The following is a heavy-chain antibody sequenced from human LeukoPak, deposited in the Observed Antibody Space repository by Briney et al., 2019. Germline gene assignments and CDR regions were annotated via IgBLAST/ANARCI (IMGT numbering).Heavy chain of an antibody. V-gene: IGHV3-74*01. J-gene: IGHJ1*01. CDR1: GFTFSGYW. D-gene: IGHD3-22*01. CDR3: ARAPSEVGGYYPEYFRH. CDR2: IKSDGKT. Sequence: GGSLRLSCEASGFTFSGYWMHWVRQAPGKGLVWVSRIKSDGKTNYADSVKGRFTISRDNAKNTVSLQMDSLRAEDTGVYYCARAPSEVGGYYPEYFRHWGQGTLVTVSS.